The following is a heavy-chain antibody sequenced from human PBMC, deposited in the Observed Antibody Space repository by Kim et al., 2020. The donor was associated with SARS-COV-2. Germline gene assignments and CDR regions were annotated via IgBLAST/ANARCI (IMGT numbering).Heavy chain of an antibody. CDR1: GGSISSYY. CDR3: SRVALGYCSSTSCHKGFDP. J-gene: IGHJ5*02. D-gene: IGHD2-2*01. V-gene: IGHV4-59*01. CDR2: IYYSGST. Sequence: SETLSLTCTVSGGSISSYYWSWIRQPPGKGLEWIGDIYYSGSTNYNPSLKSRVTISVDTSKNQFSLKLSSVTAADTAVSYCSRVALGYCSSTSCHKGFDPWGQGTLVTVSS.